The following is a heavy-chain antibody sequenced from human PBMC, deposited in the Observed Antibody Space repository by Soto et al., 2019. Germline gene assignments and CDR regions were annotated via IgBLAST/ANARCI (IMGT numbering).Heavy chain of an antibody. D-gene: IGHD3-10*01. CDR2: IYYSGST. J-gene: IGHJ4*02. V-gene: IGHV4-30-4*01. CDR1: GGSISSGDYY. Sequence: SETLFLTCTVSGGSISSGDYYWSWIRQPPGKGLEWIGYIYYSGSTYYNPSLKSRVTISVDTSKNQFSLKLSSVTAADTAVYYCARVGGFGATTIDYWGQGTLVTVSS. CDR3: ARVGGFGATTIDY.